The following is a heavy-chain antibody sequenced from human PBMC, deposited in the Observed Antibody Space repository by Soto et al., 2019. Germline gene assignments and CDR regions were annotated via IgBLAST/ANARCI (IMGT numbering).Heavy chain of an antibody. V-gene: IGHV4-39*01. J-gene: IGHJ5*02. Sequence: PSETLSLTCTVSGGSISSSSYHWGWIRQPPGKGLEWIGSIYYSGSTYYNPSLKSRVTISVDTSKNQFSLKLNSVTAADTAVYYCARIPVDTYMIYWSDPWGQGTQVTVSS. CDR2: IYYSGST. CDR1: GGSISSSSYH. CDR3: ARIPVDTYMIYWSDP. D-gene: IGHD3-16*01.